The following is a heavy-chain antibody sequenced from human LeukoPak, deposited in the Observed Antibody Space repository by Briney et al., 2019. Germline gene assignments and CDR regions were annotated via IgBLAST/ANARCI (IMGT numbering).Heavy chain of an antibody. CDR1: GFTFSSYG. CDR3: AKEPPPRIVATIRTY. Sequence: GGSLRLSCAASGFTFSSYGMHWVRQAPGKGLEWVSAISGSGGSTYYADSVKGRFTISRDNSKNTLYLQMNSLRAEDTAVYYCAKEPPPRIVATIRTYWGQGTLVTVSS. J-gene: IGHJ4*02. CDR2: ISGSGGST. V-gene: IGHV3-23*01. D-gene: IGHD5-12*01.